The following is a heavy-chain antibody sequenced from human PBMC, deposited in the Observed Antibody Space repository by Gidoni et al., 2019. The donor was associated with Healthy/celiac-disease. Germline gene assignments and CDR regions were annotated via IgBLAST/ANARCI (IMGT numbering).Heavy chain of an antibody. CDR3: ARDPLIGYSYGYDNAFDI. D-gene: IGHD5-18*01. CDR1: GFTFRSYR. CDR2: ISSRSSYI. V-gene: IGHV3-21*01. Sequence: EVQLVESGGGLVTPGGSLRLSCAASGFTFRSYRMNWVRQAPGKGLEWVSSISSRSSYIYYAESVKGRLTISRDNAKNSLYLQMNSLRAEDTAVYYWARDPLIGYSYGYDNAFDIWGQGTMVTVSS. J-gene: IGHJ3*02.